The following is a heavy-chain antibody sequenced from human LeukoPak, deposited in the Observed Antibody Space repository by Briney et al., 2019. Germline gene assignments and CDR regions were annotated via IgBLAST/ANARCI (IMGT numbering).Heavy chain of an antibody. Sequence: GGSLRLSCAASGFTFSSYEMNWVRQAPGKGLEWVSYISSSGSTIYYADSVKGRFTISRDNAKNSLYLQMNSLRAEDTAVYYCAREVFGELLGMDYWGQGTLVIVSS. CDR3: AREVFGELLGMDY. V-gene: IGHV3-48*03. CDR1: GFTFSSYE. D-gene: IGHD1-26*01. J-gene: IGHJ4*02. CDR2: ISSSGSTI.